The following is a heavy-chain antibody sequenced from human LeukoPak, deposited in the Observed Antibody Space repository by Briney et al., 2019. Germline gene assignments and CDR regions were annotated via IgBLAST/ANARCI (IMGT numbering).Heavy chain of an antibody. Sequence: PGGSLRLSCVVSGFSVDSNYMTWVHQAPGKGLEWVSVIYSGGSTYYADSVKGRFTISRDNSKNTLKLQMNSLRTEDTALYYCTTDGGTMWLVLESYWGHGTLVTVSS. CDR3: TTDGGTMWLVLESY. CDR2: IYSGGST. CDR1: GFSVDSNY. D-gene: IGHD6-19*01. V-gene: IGHV3-53*01. J-gene: IGHJ4*01.